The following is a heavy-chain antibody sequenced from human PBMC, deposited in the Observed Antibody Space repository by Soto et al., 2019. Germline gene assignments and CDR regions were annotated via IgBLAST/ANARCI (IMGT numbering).Heavy chain of an antibody. CDR1: GFTFSGSA. Sequence: GGSLRLSCAASGFTFSGSAMHWVRQASGKGLEWVGRIRSKANSYATAYAASVKGRFTISRDDSKNTAYLQMNSLKTEDPAVYYCTSRSVVVVTAIHDYYYGMDVWGQGTTVTVSS. V-gene: IGHV3-73*01. D-gene: IGHD2-21*02. CDR2: IRSKANSYAT. CDR3: TSRSVVVVTAIHDYYYGMDV. J-gene: IGHJ6*02.